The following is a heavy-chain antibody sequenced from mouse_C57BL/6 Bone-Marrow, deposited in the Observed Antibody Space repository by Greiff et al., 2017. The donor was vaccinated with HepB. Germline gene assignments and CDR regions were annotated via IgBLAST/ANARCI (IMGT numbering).Heavy chain of an antibody. Sequence: QVQLQQSGPELVKPGASVKISCKASGYAFSSSWMNWVKQRPGKGLEWIGRLYPGDGDTNYNGKFKGKATLTADKSSSTAYMQLSSLTSEDSAVYFCARKRVYYGSSAYFDYWGQGTTLTVSS. CDR2: LYPGDGDT. V-gene: IGHV1-82*01. CDR1: GYAFSSSW. J-gene: IGHJ2*01. D-gene: IGHD1-1*01. CDR3: ARKRVYYGSSAYFDY.